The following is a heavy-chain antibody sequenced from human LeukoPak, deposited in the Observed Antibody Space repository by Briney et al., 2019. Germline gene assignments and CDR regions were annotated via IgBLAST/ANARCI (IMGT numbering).Heavy chain of an antibody. CDR3: ARGYNELLWFGELLRNSLYYLDY. CDR1: GGSISSYY. J-gene: IGHJ4*02. V-gene: IGHV4-4*07. D-gene: IGHD3-10*01. Sequence: SSETLSLTCTVSGGSISSYYWSWIRQPAGKGLEWIGRIYTSGSTNYNPSLKSRVTISVDTSKNRFSLKLSSVTAADTAVYYCARGYNELLWFGELLRNSLYYLDYWGQGTLVTVSS. CDR2: IYTSGST.